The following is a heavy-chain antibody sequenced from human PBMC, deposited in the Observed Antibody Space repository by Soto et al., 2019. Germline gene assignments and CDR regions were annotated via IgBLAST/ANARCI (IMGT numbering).Heavy chain of an antibody. CDR3: ARHGPHTVTTWVQEYYYMDV. CDR1: GGSISSSSYY. D-gene: IGHD4-4*01. J-gene: IGHJ6*03. V-gene: IGHV4-39*01. CDR2: IYYSGST. Sequence: PSETLSLTSTVSGGSISSSSYYWGWIRQPPGKGLEWIGSIYYSGSTYYNPSLKSRVTISVDTSKNQFSLKLSSVTAADTAVYYCARHGPHTVTTWVQEYYYMDVWGKGTTVTVSS.